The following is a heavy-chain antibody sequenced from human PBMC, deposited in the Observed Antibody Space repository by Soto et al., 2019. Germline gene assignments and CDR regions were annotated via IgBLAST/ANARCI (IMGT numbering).Heavy chain of an antibody. V-gene: IGHV3-23*01. Sequence: EVQLLESGGGLVQPGGSLRLSCAASGFTFSSYAMSWVRQAPGKGLEWVSAISGSGGSTYYADSVKGRFTISRDNSKNTLYLQMNSLRAEDTAVYYCAKAGVVATLKHLILDYWGQGTLVTVSS. D-gene: IGHD5-12*01. CDR2: ISGSGGST. CDR3: AKAGVVATLKHLILDY. CDR1: GFTFSSYA. J-gene: IGHJ4*02.